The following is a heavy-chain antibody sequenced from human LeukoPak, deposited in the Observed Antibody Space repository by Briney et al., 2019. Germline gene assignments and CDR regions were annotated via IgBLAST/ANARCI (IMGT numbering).Heavy chain of an antibody. CDR3: AKQLGYCSDGSCYFHY. D-gene: IGHD2-15*01. V-gene: IGHV3-23*01. CDR2: ISNNGGYT. Sequence: GGSLRLSCAASGFTFSSSPMSWVRQAPGKGLEWVSAISNNGGYTYYADSVQGRFTIPRHNSKSTLCLQLNSLRAEDTAGYYCAKQLGYCSDGSCYFHYWGQGTLVTVSS. J-gene: IGHJ4*02. CDR1: GFTFSSSP.